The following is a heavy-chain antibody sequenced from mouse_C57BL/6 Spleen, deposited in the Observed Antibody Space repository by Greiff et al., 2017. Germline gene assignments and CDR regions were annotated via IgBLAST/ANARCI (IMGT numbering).Heavy chain of an antibody. CDR1: GYTFTDYY. V-gene: IGHV1-26*01. J-gene: IGHJ3*01. Sequence: VQLQQSGPELVKPGASVKISCKASGYTFTDYYMNWVKQSHGKSLEWIGDINPNNGGTSYNQKFKGKATLTVDKSSSTAYMELRSLTSEDSAVYYCAGNQGKGFAYWGQGTLVTVSA. CDR3: AGNQGKGFAY. CDR2: INPNNGGT. D-gene: IGHD2-1*01.